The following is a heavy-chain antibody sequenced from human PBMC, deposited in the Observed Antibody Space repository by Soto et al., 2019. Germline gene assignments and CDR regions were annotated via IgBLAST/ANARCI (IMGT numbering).Heavy chain of an antibody. J-gene: IGHJ1*01. Sequence: GGSLRLSCAASGFSFSTYGMHWARQAPGKGLEWVAVIWSDGMTKYYADSVKGRFTISRDNSKNTLFLQMNSLRVEDTAVYYCSNGREEYFRHWGQGTQVTVSS. CDR1: GFSFSTYG. CDR2: IWSDGMTK. CDR3: SNGREEYFRH. V-gene: IGHV3-33*06. D-gene: IGHD3-10*01.